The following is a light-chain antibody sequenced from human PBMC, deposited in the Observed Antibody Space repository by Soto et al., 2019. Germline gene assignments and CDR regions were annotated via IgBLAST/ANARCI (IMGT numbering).Light chain of an antibody. CDR3: QQYGSSPIT. CDR1: QSVSSSY. V-gene: IGKV3-20*01. Sequence: EIVLTQSPGTLSLSPGERATLSCRASQSVSSSYLAWYQQKPGQAPRLLIYGASSRATGIPDRFSGSGSGTDFTLTIIRLETEEFAVYYCQQYGSSPITFGGGTKVEIK. J-gene: IGKJ4*01. CDR2: GAS.